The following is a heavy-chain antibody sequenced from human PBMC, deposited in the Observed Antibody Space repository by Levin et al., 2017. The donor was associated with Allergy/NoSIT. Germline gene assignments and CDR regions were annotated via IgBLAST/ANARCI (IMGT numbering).Heavy chain of an antibody. D-gene: IGHD3-22*01. CDR1: GFTFSSYG. CDR2: ISYDGSNK. J-gene: IGHJ4*02. V-gene: IGHV3-30*18. CDR3: AKDISGYYDSSGPDY. Sequence: GGSLRLSCAASGFTFSSYGMHWVRQAPGKGLEWVAVISYDGSNKYYADSVKGRFTISRDNSKNTLYLQMNSLRAEDTAVYYCAKDISGYYDSSGPDYRGQGTLVTVSS.